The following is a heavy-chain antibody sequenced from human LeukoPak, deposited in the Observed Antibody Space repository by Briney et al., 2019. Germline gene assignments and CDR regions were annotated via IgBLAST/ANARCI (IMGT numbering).Heavy chain of an antibody. CDR2: IYYAGRT. D-gene: IGHD3-3*01. CDR3: ARQGRFSYFGMDV. Sequence: SETLSLTCTVSGDSINGFYWSWIRQPPGKGLEWVAYIYYAGRTTYNPSLKSRVTISVDASKNQFSLKLTSLTAADTAVYYCARQGRFSYFGMDVWGQGTTVTVSS. CDR1: GDSINGFY. J-gene: IGHJ6*02. V-gene: IGHV4-59*08.